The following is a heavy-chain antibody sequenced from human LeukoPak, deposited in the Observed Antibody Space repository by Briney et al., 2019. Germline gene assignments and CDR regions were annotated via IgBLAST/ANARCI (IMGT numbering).Heavy chain of an antibody. J-gene: IGHJ4*02. CDR3: VELLVDGTDY. Sequence: ASVKVSCKASGYTFTSYYMHWVRQAPGQGLEWMGIINPSGGSTSYAQKFQGRVTMTRDTSTSTVYMELRSLRSDDTAVYYCVELLVDGTDYWGQGTLVTVSS. D-gene: IGHD1-26*01. CDR2: INPSGGST. V-gene: IGHV1-46*01. CDR1: GYTFTSYY.